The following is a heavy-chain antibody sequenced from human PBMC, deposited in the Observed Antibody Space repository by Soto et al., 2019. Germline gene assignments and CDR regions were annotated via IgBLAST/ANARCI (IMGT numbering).Heavy chain of an antibody. CDR3: ARDHTDIVVVVAATDYYYYGMDV. Sequence: GASVELCCKDSGYTFTSCGMSWVRQANGQGLEWMGWISAYNGNTNYAQKLQGRVTMTTDTSTSTAYMELRSLRSDDTAVYYCARDHTDIVVVVAATDYYYYGMDVWGQGTTVTVSS. V-gene: IGHV1-18*01. D-gene: IGHD2-15*01. CDR1: GYTFTSCG. J-gene: IGHJ6*02. CDR2: ISAYNGNT.